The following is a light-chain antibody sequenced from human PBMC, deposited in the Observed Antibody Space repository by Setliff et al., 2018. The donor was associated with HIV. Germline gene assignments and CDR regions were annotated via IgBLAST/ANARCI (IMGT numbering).Light chain of an antibody. CDR1: GSDVATSKY. Sequence: LTQPASVSGSPGQSITISCTGTGSDVATSKYVSWYQQHPGKAPKLIIYDIVTRPSGVSNRFSGSKSGGTASLTISGLQAEDEADYYCSSCTTITTYVFGPGTKVTVL. J-gene: IGLJ1*01. V-gene: IGLV2-14*03. CDR2: DIV. CDR3: SSCTTITTYV.